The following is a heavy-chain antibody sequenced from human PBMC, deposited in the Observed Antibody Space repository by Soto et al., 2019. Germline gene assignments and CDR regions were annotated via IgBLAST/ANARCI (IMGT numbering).Heavy chain of an antibody. V-gene: IGHV3-15*01. CDR3: PTDGRAGDDAFDI. J-gene: IGHJ3*02. D-gene: IGHD7-27*01. CDR1: GFTFSNAW. CDR2: IKSKTDGGST. Sequence: GGSLRLSCAASGFTFSNAWMSWVRQAPGKGLEWVGLIKSKTDGGSTDYAARVKGRFTNSRDDSKNTLYLQMNSLKTAASSVSYCPTDGRAGDDAFDIWGQGTMVTVSS.